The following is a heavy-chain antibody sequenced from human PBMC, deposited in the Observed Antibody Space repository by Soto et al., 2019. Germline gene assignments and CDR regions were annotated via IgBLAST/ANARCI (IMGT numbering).Heavy chain of an antibody. V-gene: IGHV4-39*01. CDR2: IYYSGST. CDR3: ARVREAGYYYDSSGYYYFDY. J-gene: IGHJ4*02. CDR1: GGSISSSSYY. D-gene: IGHD3-22*01. Sequence: SETLSLTCTVSGGSISSSSYYWGWIRQPPGKGLEWIGSIYYSGSTYYNPSLKSRVTISVDTSKNQSSLKLSSVTAADTAVYYCARVREAGYYYDSSGYYYFDYWGQGTLVTVSS.